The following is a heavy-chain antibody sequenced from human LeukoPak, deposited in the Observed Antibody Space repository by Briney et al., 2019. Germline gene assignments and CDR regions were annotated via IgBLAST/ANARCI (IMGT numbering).Heavy chain of an antibody. J-gene: IGHJ4*02. D-gene: IGHD2-15*01. CDR1: GYSISSGYY. V-gene: IGHV4-38-2*01. CDR3: ARLTISGGRFFDC. CDR2: IYHSGST. Sequence: SETLSLTCAVSGYSISSGYYCGWIRQSPGKGLQWIGTIYHSGSTYYNPSLKRRLTISIDTSKNQFSLKLSSVTAADTAVYYCARLTISGGRFFDCLGQGTLVTVSS.